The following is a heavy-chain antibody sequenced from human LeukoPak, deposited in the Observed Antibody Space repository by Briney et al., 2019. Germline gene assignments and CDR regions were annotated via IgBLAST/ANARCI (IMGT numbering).Heavy chain of an antibody. CDR2: ISSSSSYI. Sequence: NPGGSLRLSCAASGFTFSSYSMNWVRQAPGKGLEWVSSISSSSSYIYYADSVKGRFTISRANAKNSLYLQMNSLRAEDTAVYYCARRVVTRDAFDIWGQGTMVTVSS. V-gene: IGHV3-21*01. J-gene: IGHJ3*02. CDR3: ARRVVTRDAFDI. D-gene: IGHD3-3*01. CDR1: GFTFSSYS.